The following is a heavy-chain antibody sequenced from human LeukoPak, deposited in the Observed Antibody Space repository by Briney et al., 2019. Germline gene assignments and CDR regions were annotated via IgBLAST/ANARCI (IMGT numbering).Heavy chain of an antibody. CDR2: ISYDGSNK. J-gene: IGHJ4*02. CDR1: GFTFSSYA. CDR3: ARSLHLVGYFDY. D-gene: IGHD4-11*01. Sequence: GGSLRLSCAASGFTFSSYAMHWVRQAPGKGLEWVAVISYDGSNKYYADSVKGRFTISRDNSKNTLYLQMNSLRAEDTAVYYCARSLHLVGYFDYWGQGTLVTVSS. V-gene: IGHV3-30-3*01.